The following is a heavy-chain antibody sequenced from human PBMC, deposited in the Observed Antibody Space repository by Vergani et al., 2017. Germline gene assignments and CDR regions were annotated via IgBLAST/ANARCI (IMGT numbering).Heavy chain of an antibody. D-gene: IGHD6-13*01. V-gene: IGHV3-30-3*01. CDR1: GFTFSSYA. J-gene: IGHJ4*02. CDR3: ARDGSSSWYVNY. Sequence: VQLLESGGGLVQPGGSLRLSCAASGFTFSSYAMHWVRQAPGKGLEWVAVISYDGSNKYYADSVKGRFTISRDNSKNTLYLQMNSLRAEDTAVYYCARDGSSSWYVNYWGQGTLVTVSS. CDR2: ISYDGSNK.